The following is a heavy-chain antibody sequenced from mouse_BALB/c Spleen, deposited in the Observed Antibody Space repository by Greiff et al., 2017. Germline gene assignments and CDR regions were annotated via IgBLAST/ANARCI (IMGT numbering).Heavy chain of an antibody. D-gene: IGHD2-3*01. CDR1: GFTFSDYY. Sequence: EVKLQESGGGLVKPGGSLKLSCAASGFTFSDYYMYWVRQTPEKRLEWVATISDGGSYTYYPDSVKGRFTISRDNAKNNLYLQMSSLKSEDTAMYYCARAYDGYSPYAMDYWGQGTSVTVSS. V-gene: IGHV5-4*02. J-gene: IGHJ4*01. CDR3: ARAYDGYSPYAMDY. CDR2: ISDGGSYT.